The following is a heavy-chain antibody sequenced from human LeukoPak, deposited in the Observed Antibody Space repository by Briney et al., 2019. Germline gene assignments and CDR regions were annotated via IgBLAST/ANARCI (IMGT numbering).Heavy chain of an antibody. J-gene: IGHJ4*02. D-gene: IGHD4-11*01. V-gene: IGHV4-38-2*01. CDR2: IYTSGST. Sequence: SETLSLTCAVSGYSISSGYYWGWIRQPPGKGLEWIGRIYTSGSTNYNPSLKSRVTISVDTSKNQFSLKLSSVTAADTAVYYCARAGGYYSNSFDYWGQGTLVTVSS. CDR3: ARAGGYYSNSFDY. CDR1: GYSISSGYY.